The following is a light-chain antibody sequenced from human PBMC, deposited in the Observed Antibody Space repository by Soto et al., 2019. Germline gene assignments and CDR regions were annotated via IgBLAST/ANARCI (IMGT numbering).Light chain of an antibody. V-gene: IGKV3-11*01. CDR3: QQRSNWPIT. Sequence: MVLAQAGASLSLSPGKRATLSCRASQSVSNFLAWYQQKPGQAPRLLIYDTSNRATGIPARFSGSGSGTDFTLTINNLEPEDFAVYYCQQRSNWPITFGQGTRLEI. CDR2: DTS. CDR1: QSVSNF. J-gene: IGKJ5*01.